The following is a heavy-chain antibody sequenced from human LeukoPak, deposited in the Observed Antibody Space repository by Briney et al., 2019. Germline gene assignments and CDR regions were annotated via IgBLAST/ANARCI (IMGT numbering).Heavy chain of an antibody. CDR2: IYSSGNT. D-gene: IGHD5-24*01. V-gene: IGHV3-53*01. J-gene: IGHJ5*02. CDR1: GFTVRSNC. CDR3: ARDLLEPEMAA. Sequence: PGGSLRLSCGASGFTVRSNCMSWVRQAPERGLEWVSVIYSSGNTYYADSVRGRFTISRDNSKNTLFLQMNSLRVEDTAVYYCARDLLEPEMAAWGLGTLVTVSS.